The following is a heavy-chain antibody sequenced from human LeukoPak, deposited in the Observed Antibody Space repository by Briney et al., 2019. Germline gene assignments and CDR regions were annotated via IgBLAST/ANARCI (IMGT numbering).Heavy chain of an antibody. Sequence: GRSLRLSCAASGFTFDDYAMHWVRQAPGKGLEWASGISWNSGTIGYADSVKGRFTISRDNAKNSLYLQMNSLRAEDTALYYCAKGTSGGNSGSAFDIWGQGTMVTVSS. CDR3: AKGTSGGNSGSAFDI. V-gene: IGHV3-9*01. D-gene: IGHD4-23*01. CDR1: GFTFDDYA. CDR2: ISWNSGTI. J-gene: IGHJ3*02.